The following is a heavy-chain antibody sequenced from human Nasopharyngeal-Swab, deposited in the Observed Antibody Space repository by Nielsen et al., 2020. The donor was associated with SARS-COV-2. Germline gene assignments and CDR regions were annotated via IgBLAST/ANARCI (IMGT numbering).Heavy chain of an antibody. CDR1: GYTLTTYA. CDR3: ARDWWLGGTWRDDAFDI. CDR2: INGGSGDT. V-gene: IGHV1-3*01. J-gene: IGHJ3*02. Sequence: ASVKVSCKASGYTLTTYAMHWVRQAPGQRLEWMGWINGGSGDTKYSQNFLGRVTITRDTSANTAYLELRSLISEDSAIYYCARDWWLGGTWRDDAFDIWGRGKVVTVSS. D-gene: IGHD1-1*01.